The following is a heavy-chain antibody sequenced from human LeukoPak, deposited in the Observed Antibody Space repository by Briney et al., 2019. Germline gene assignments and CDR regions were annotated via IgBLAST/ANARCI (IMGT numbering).Heavy chain of an antibody. V-gene: IGHV3-7*01. J-gene: IGHJ5*02. D-gene: IGHD6-19*01. Sequence: PGGSLRLSCAASGFTFSSYWMSWVRQAPGKGLEWVANIKQDGSEKYYVDSVKGRFTISRDNAKNSLYLQMNSLRAEDTAVYYCARETEIAVAHGHWFDPWGQGTLVTVSS. CDR3: ARETEIAVAHGHWFDP. CDR2: IKQDGSEK. CDR1: GFTFSSYW.